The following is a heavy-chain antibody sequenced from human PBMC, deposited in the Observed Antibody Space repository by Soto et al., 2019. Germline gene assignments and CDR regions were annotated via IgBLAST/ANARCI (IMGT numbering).Heavy chain of an antibody. V-gene: IGHV5-51*01. D-gene: IGHD3-10*01. CDR2: IYPGDSDT. CDR3: ARHALRGGYYYYGMDV. Sequence: GESLKISCKGSGYSFTSYWIGWVRQMPGKGLEWMGIIYPGDSDTRYSPSFQGQVTISADKSISTAYLQWSSLKASDTAMYYCARHALRGGYYYYGMDVWGQGTTVTVSS. J-gene: IGHJ6*02. CDR1: GYSFTSYW.